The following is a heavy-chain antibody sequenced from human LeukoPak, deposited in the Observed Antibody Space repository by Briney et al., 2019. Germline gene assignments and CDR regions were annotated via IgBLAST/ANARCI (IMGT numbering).Heavy chain of an antibody. D-gene: IGHD6-19*01. CDR1: GFTFSSYS. CDR2: ISSSSYI. V-gene: IGHV3-21*01. Sequence: GGSLRLSCAASGFTFSSYSMNWVRRAPGKGLEWVSSISSSSYIYYADAVKGRFTISRDNAKNSHYLQMNSLRAEDTAVYYCARGDSGWYEYYFDYWGQGTLVTVSS. CDR3: ARGDSGWYEYYFDY. J-gene: IGHJ4*02.